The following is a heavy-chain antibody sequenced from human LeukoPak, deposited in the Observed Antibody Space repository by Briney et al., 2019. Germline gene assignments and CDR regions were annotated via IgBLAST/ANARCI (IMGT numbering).Heavy chain of an antibody. CDR3: ARAGYCSSTSCPSHYYYGMDV. V-gene: IGHV3-48*03. Sequence: PGGSLRLSCAASGFTFSSYEMNWVRQAPGKGLEGGSDISSSGSTIYYADSVKGRFTVSRDNAKNSLYLQMNSLRAEDTAVYYCARAGYCSSTSCPSHYYYGMDVWGKGTTVTVSS. J-gene: IGHJ6*04. CDR2: ISSSGSTI. CDR1: GFTFSSYE. D-gene: IGHD2-2*01.